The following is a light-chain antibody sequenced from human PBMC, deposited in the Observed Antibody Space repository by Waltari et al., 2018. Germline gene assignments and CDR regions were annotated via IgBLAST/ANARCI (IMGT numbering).Light chain of an antibody. CDR1: QSVSPN. Sequence: IVMTQSPATLSVSPGERGARSCRASQSVSPNFAWYQQRPCPAPRLLIYGTSPRATGIPARFSCSGSGTEFTLTISSRQSEDSGIYYCQQYENLFTFGQGTRLEIK. V-gene: IGKV3D-15*01. CDR3: QQYENLFT. J-gene: IGKJ5*01. CDR2: GTS.